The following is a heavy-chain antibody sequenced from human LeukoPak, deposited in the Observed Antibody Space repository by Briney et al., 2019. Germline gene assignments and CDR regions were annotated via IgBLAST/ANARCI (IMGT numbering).Heavy chain of an antibody. Sequence: SETLSLTCTVSGGSISSGFYYWGWIRQPPGKGLEWIGSIYHSGTTYYNPSLKSRVTISVDTSKNQFSLKLTSVTAADTAVYYCARGYSSSWYFNWFDPWGQGTLVTVSS. V-gene: IGHV4-39*07. CDR1: GGSISSGFYY. CDR3: ARGYSSSWYFNWFDP. CDR2: IYHSGTT. D-gene: IGHD6-13*01. J-gene: IGHJ5*02.